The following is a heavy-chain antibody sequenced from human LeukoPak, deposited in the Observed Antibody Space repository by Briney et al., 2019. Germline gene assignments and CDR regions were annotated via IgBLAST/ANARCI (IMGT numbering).Heavy chain of an antibody. J-gene: IGHJ4*02. V-gene: IGHV3-21*01. Sequence: GGSLSLSCAASGFTFSSYNMNWVRQAPGKGVEGVSSITSSSSYIYYADSVKGRFTISRDNSKNTLYLQMNSLRAEDTAVYYCAKDGSAYCGGDCPFDYWGQGTLVTVSS. CDR2: ITSSSSYI. CDR3: AKDGSAYCGGDCPFDY. D-gene: IGHD2-21*02. CDR1: GFTFSSYN.